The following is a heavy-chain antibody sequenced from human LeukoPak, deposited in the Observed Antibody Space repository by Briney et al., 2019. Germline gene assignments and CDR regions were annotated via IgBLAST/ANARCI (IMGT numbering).Heavy chain of an antibody. D-gene: IGHD3-22*01. CDR1: GFTFSSYA. Sequence: GGSLRLSCAASGFTFSSYAMHWVRQAPGKGLEWVAVISYDGSNKYYADSVKGRFTIPRDNSKNTLYLQMNSLRAEDTAVYYCARDSSLWSSGYYFDYWGQGTLVTVSS. J-gene: IGHJ4*02. CDR3: ARDSSLWSSGYYFDY. CDR2: ISYDGSNK. V-gene: IGHV3-30-3*01.